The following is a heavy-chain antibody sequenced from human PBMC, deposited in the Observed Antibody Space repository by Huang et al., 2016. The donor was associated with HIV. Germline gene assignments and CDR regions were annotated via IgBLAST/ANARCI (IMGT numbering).Heavy chain of an antibody. Sequence: QLQLQESGPGLVKPSQNLSLTCTVFGGSVSSRNYYWAWIRQTPGKGLEWIGSIHQSGTAYYSRSLKSRVSMLVDKSKNQFSLEVTSATAADSAIYYCARQGGDCTSISCYLSWFDPWGQGTLVTVSS. D-gene: IGHD2-2*01. J-gene: IGHJ5*02. V-gene: IGHV4-39*01. CDR3: ARQGGDCTSISCYLSWFDP. CDR1: GGSVSSRNYY. CDR2: IHQSGTA.